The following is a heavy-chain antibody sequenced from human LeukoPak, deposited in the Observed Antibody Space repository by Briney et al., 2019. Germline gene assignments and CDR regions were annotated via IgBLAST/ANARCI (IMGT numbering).Heavy chain of an antibody. J-gene: IGHJ4*02. V-gene: IGHV1-18*04. Sequence: ASVKVSCKASGYTFTGYYMHWVRQAPGQGLEWMGWISAYNGNTKYAQNLQGRVTLTTDTSTSTAYMELRSLRSDDTAVYYCARDESRGPYYFDNWGQGTLVTVSS. CDR3: ARDESRGPYYFDN. CDR2: ISAYNGNT. CDR1: GYTFTGYY.